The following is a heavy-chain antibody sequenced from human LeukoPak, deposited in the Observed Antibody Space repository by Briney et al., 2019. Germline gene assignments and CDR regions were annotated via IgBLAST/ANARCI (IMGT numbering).Heavy chain of an antibody. Sequence: ASVKVSCKVSGYTFTGYYMHWVRQAPGQGLEWMGWINPSSGGTNYAQKFQGRVTMTRDTFISTAYMELSRLRSDDTAVYYCARDAPREILTGYYSDYYYYYYMDVWGKGTTVTISS. CDR2: INPSSGGT. D-gene: IGHD3-9*01. V-gene: IGHV1-2*02. J-gene: IGHJ6*03. CDR1: GYTFTGYY. CDR3: ARDAPREILTGYYSDYYYYYYMDV.